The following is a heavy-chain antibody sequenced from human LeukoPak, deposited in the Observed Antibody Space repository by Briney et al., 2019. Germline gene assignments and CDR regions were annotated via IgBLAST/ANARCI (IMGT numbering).Heavy chain of an antibody. D-gene: IGHD3-10*01. CDR3: ARDSGDRTVDY. J-gene: IGHJ4*02. CDR2: IKTDGSEK. CDR1: GFPFSDHY. V-gene: IGHV3-7*01. Sequence: GGSLRLSCAASGFPFSDHYMSWVRQDPGKGLEWVANIKTDGSEKYYVDSVKGRFTISRDNAKNSLYLQMNSLRAEDTAVYYCARDSGDRTVDYWGQGTLVTVSS.